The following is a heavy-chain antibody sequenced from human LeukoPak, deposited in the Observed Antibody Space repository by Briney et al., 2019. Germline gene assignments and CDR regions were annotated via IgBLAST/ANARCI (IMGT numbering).Heavy chain of an antibody. J-gene: IGHJ4*02. D-gene: IGHD1-1*01. CDR1: VGSISSSSYY. CDR2: IYYSVST. CDR3: ARRGNWNADFAH. Sequence: SETLSLTCTVSVGSISSSSYYWGWIRQPPGNGLEWIGSIYYSVSTYYKPSLKSRVTISVDTSKNQCSLKLRSVPAGDTAVYSCARRGNWNADFAHWGQEPLVTVSS. V-gene: IGHV4-39*01.